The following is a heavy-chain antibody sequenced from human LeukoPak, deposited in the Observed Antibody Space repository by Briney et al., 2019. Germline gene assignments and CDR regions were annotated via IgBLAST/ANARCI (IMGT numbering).Heavy chain of an antibody. J-gene: IGHJ4*02. V-gene: IGHV3-30*18. CDR3: AKVPPMPTHAVYYFDY. CDR2: ISYDGSNK. D-gene: IGHD2-2*01. CDR1: GFTFSSYG. Sequence: GGSLRLSCAASGFTFSSYGMHWVRQAPGKGLEWVAVISYDGSNKYYADSVKGRFTISRDNSKNTLYLQMNSLSAEDTAVYYCAKVPPMPTHAVYYFDYWGQGTLVTVSS.